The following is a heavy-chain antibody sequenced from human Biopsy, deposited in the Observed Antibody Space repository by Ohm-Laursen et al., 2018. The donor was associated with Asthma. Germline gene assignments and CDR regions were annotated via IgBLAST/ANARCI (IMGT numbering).Heavy chain of an antibody. CDR3: ARDMGDFWRNNWFDP. J-gene: IGHJ5*02. CDR1: GSTFSDYY. Sequence: GPLRLSCAASGSTFSDYYMSWIRQARGKGLEWVSYISSSGSTIYYADSVKGRFTISRDNAKNSLYLQMISLRPEDMAVYYCARDMGDFWRNNWFDPWGQGTLVTVSS. CDR2: ISSSGSTI. V-gene: IGHV3-11*01. D-gene: IGHD3-3*01.